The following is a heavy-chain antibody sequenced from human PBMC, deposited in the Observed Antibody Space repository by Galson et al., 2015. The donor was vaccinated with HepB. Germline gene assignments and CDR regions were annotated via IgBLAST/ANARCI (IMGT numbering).Heavy chain of an antibody. D-gene: IGHD2-8*01. CDR1: GFIFNDYA. CDR2: ITSDGSKR. Sequence: SLRLSCAASGFIFNDYAMHWLRQAPGKGLEWVGGITSDGSKRYNADSVKGRFTISRDNSKDTLFLQMDSLTPEDTAVYHCARGNSVKFYYYAMDVWGQGTTVTVSS. J-gene: IGHJ6*02. V-gene: IGHV3-30-3*01. CDR3: ARGNSVKFYYYAMDV.